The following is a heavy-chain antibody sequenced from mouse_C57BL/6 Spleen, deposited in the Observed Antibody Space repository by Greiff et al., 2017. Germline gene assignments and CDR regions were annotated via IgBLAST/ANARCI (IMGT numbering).Heavy chain of an antibody. V-gene: IGHV1-64*01. D-gene: IGHD1-1*01. J-gene: IGHJ1*03. CDR2: IHPNSGST. CDR1: GYTFTSYW. CDR3: ARGYYYGSSPWYFDV. Sequence: QVQLQQPGAELVKPGASVKLSCKASGYTFTSYWMHWVKQRPGQGLEWIGMIHPNSGSTNYNEKFKSKATLTVDKSSSTAYMQLSSLTSEDSAVYCCARGYYYGSSPWYFDVWGTGTTVTVSS.